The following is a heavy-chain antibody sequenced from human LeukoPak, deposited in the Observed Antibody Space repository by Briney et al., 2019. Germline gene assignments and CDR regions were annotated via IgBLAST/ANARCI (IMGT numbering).Heavy chain of an antibody. D-gene: IGHD3-22*01. J-gene: IGHJ3*02. CDR2: IYYSGST. V-gene: IGHV4-59*01. CDR3: ARVLGYYDSSADAFDI. Sequence: PSENLSLTCTVSGGSISSYYWSWIRQPPGKGLEWIGYIYYSGSTNYNPSLKSRVTISVDTSKNQFSLKLSSVTAADTAVYYCARVLGYYDSSADAFDIWGQGTMVTVSS. CDR1: GGSISSYY.